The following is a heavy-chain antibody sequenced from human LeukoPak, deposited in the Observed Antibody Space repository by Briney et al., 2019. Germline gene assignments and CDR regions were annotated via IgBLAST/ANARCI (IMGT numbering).Heavy chain of an antibody. CDR3: ARAELLAFYYYYGMDV. V-gene: IGHV4-34*01. J-gene: IGHJ6*02. D-gene: IGHD1-26*01. CDR2: INHSGST. CDR1: GGSFSGYY. Sequence: ASETLSLTCAVYGGSFSGYYWSWIRQPPGKGLEWIGEINHSGSTNYNPSLKSRVTISVDTSKNQFSLKLSSVTAADTAVYHCARAELLAFYYYYGMDVWGQGTTVTVSS.